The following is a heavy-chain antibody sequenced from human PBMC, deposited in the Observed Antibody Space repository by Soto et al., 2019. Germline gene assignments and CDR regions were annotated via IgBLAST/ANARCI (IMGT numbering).Heavy chain of an antibody. J-gene: IGHJ4*02. Sequence: GASVKVSCKVSGYTLTELSMRWVRQAPGKGLEWMGGFDPEDGETIYAQKFQGRVTMTEDTSTDTAYMELSSLRSEDTAVYYCATAQCSGGSCYSGLYFDYWGQGTLVTVSS. CDR1: GYTLTELS. CDR2: FDPEDGET. V-gene: IGHV1-24*01. D-gene: IGHD2-15*01. CDR3: ATAQCSGGSCYSGLYFDY.